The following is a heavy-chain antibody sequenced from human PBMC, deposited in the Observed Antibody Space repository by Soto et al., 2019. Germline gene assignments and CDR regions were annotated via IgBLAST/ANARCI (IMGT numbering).Heavy chain of an antibody. J-gene: IGHJ4*02. CDR3: ARDGTTGTTSFDY. V-gene: IGHV1-2*02. Sequence: ASVKVSCKASGYSFTGYSMHWVRQAPGQGLEWMGWINPKNGATNYARKLQGRVTMITDTSTSTAYMELGSLRSDDTAVYYCARDGTTGTTSFDYWGQGTLVTVSS. CDR2: INPKNGAT. CDR1: GYSFTGYS. D-gene: IGHD1-1*01.